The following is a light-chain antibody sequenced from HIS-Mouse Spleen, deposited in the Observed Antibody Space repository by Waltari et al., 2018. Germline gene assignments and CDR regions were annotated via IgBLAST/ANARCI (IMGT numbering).Light chain of an antibody. CDR2: RNN. CDR3: AAWDDSLSGPWV. J-gene: IGLJ3*02. CDR1: SSNIGSNY. V-gene: IGLV1-47*01. Sequence: QSVLTQPPSASGTPGQRVTISCSGSSSNIGSNYVYWYQQLPGTAPKLLIYRNNQRPAGVPDRFSVSKSGTSASLGISGLRYEDEADYYCAAWDDSLSGPWVFGGGTKLTVL.